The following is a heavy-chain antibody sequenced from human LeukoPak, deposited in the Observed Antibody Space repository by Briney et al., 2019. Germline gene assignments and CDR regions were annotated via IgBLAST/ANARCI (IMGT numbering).Heavy chain of an antibody. V-gene: IGHV4-39*02. Sequence: SETLSLTCTVSGGSISSSSYYWGWIRQPPGKGLEWIGSIYYSGSTYYNPSLKSRVTISVDTSKNQFSLKLSSVTAADTAVYYCARDWRNYDSSGYYHALFDYWRQGTLVTVSS. J-gene: IGHJ4*02. CDR3: ARDWRNYDSSGYYHALFDY. CDR1: GGSISSSSYY. CDR2: IYYSGST. D-gene: IGHD3-22*01.